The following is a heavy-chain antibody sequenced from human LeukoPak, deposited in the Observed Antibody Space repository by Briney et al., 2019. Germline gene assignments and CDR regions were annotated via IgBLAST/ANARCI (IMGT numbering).Heavy chain of an antibody. CDR3: ARGSRTGYSSSWYGY. V-gene: IGHV4-34*01. J-gene: IGHJ4*02. CDR2: INHSGST. D-gene: IGHD6-13*01. Sequence: SETLSLTCAVYGGSFSGYYWSWIRQPPGKGLEWIGEINHSGSTNYNPSLKSRVTISVDTSKNQFSLKLSSVTAADTAVYYCARGSRTGYSSSWYGYWGQGTLVTVSS. CDR1: GGSFSGYY.